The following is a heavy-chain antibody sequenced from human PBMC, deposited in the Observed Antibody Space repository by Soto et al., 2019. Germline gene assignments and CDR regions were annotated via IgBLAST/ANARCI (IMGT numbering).Heavy chain of an antibody. Sequence: QLQLQESGPGLVKPSETLSLTCTVSGGSISSSSYYWGWIRQPPGKGLGWIGRIYYSGSTYYNPSLKSRVTISVDTSKNQFALKLSSVTAADPAVYYCATLWGQDWGQGTLVTVSS. CDR2: IYYSGST. J-gene: IGHJ4*02. D-gene: IGHD3-10*01. V-gene: IGHV4-39*01. CDR3: ATLWGQD. CDR1: GGSISSSSYY.